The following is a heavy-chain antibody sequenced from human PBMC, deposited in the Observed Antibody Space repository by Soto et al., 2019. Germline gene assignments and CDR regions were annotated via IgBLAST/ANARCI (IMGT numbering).Heavy chain of an antibody. J-gene: IGHJ5*02. V-gene: IGHV3-64D*06. Sequence: LRLSCSASGFTFSMFSMHWVRQAPGKGLEYVSGISSNGDSTYYADSVKGRFTISRDNSKNTLYLQMSSLRAVDTAVYYCVHPRSTVQIPPTWGQGTLVTVS. CDR2: ISSNGDST. D-gene: IGHD4-17*01. CDR1: GFTFSMFS. CDR3: VHPRSTVQIPPT.